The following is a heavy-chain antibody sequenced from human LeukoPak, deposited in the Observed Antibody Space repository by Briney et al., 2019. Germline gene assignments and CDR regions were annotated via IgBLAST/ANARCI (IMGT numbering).Heavy chain of an antibody. CDR2: INHSGST. V-gene: IGHV4-34*01. CDR3: ARAYDEPYYYGVDV. D-gene: IGHD3-16*01. J-gene: IGHJ6*02. Sequence: PSETLSLTCAVYGGSFSGYYWSWIRQPPGKGLEWIGEINHSGSTNYNPSLKSRVTISVDRSKNQFSLKLSSVTAADTAVYYCARAYDEPYYYGVDVWGQGTTVTVSS. CDR1: GGSFSGYY.